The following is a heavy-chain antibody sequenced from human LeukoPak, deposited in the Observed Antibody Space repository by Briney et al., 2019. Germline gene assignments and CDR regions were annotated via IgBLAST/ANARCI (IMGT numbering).Heavy chain of an antibody. CDR1: GDRVSSNSVA. J-gene: IGHJ4*02. CDR2: TYYRSSWYN. V-gene: IGHV6-1*01. CDR3: ARETSHFDY. Sequence: SQTLSLTCVISGDRVSSNSVAWNWIRQSPSGGLEWLGRTYYRSSWYNDYAVSVKSRITIKPDTSKNQFFLQLSSVTPEDTAVYYCARETSHFDYWGQGTLVTVSS.